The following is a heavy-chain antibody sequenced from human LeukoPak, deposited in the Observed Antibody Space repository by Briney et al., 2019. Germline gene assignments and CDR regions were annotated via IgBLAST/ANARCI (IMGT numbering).Heavy chain of an antibody. V-gene: IGHV4-39*01. Sequence: SETLSLTCTVSGGSISSSSHYWGWLRQPPGKGLEWLGSVYYNGDTYYNPSRKSRAITSVDTSRNQFSLRLSSVTAADMAIYYCARHKAYSDYVSDWGQGTPVTVSS. CDR2: VYYNGDT. D-gene: IGHD4-11*01. J-gene: IGHJ4*02. CDR3: ARHKAYSDYVSD. CDR1: GGSISSSSHY.